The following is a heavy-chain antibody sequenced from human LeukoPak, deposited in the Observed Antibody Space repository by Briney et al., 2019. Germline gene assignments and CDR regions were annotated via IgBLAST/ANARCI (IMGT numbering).Heavy chain of an antibody. V-gene: IGHV3-21*01. J-gene: IGHJ6*03. CDR3: ARDPYSGSYGDSYYYYMDV. CDR1: GFSFSSYN. D-gene: IGHD1-26*01. CDR2: ITTSSTYT. Sequence: GWSLRPSCAASGFSFSSYNMNWVRQAPGKVLEWVSSITTSSTYTFYADSVKGRFTISRDNAKNSLYLQMNSLRVEDTAVYYCARDPYSGSYGDSYYYYMDVWGKGTTVTISS.